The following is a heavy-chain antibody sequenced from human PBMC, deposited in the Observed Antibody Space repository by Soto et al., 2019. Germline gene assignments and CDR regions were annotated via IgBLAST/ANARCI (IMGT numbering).Heavy chain of an antibody. CDR3: TRRYCGGDCYPSERYFQH. V-gene: IGHV4-39*01. CDR1: GGSISSSNYY. D-gene: IGHD2-21*02. J-gene: IGHJ1*01. CDR2: IYYSGST. Sequence: PSETLSLTCTVSGGSISSSNYYWGWIRQPPGKGLEWIGDIYYSGSTYYNPSLEGRVTISVDSSKNQFSLRLSSVTAADTAMYYCTRRYCGGDCYPSERYFQHWGQGTLVTVSS.